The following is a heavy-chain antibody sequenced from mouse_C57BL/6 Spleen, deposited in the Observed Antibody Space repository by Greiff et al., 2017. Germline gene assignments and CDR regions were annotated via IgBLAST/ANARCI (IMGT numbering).Heavy chain of an antibody. J-gene: IGHJ2*01. D-gene: IGHD1-1*01. CDR1: GYTFTSYW. V-gene: IGHV1-69*01. Sequence: QVQLQQPGAELVMPGASVKLSCKASGYTFTSYWMHWVKQRPGQGLEWIGEIDPSDSYTNYNQKFKGQSTLTVDKSSSTAYMQLSSLTSEDSAVYYCARRPLLNYFDYWGQGTTLTVSS. CDR2: IDPSDSYT. CDR3: ARRPLLNYFDY.